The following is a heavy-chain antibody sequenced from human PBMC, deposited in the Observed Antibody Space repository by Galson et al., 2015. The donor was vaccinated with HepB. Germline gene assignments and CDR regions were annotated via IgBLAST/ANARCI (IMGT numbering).Heavy chain of an antibody. D-gene: IGHD4/OR15-4a*01. V-gene: IGHV3-30*18. CDR2: VSSDGGTQ. J-gene: IGHJ4*02. CDR3: AKESEKPQYGAYFDY. Sequence: SLRLSCAASGFTFSSCGMQWVRQAPGEGLEWVAVVSSDGGTQFYADSVKGRFTISRDNSKNTLYLQMNSLRAEDTAVYYCAKESEKPQYGAYFDYWGQGILVTVSS. CDR1: GFTFSSCG.